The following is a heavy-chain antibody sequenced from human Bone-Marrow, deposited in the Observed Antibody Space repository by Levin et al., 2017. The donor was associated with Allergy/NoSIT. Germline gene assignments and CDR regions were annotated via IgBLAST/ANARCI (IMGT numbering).Heavy chain of an antibody. CDR1: GFIFGSYD. J-gene: IGHJ4*02. Sequence: GESLKISCVASGFIFGSYDMHWVRQAPGKGLEWVAVMWYDGSKVFYADAVKGRFTISRDNFKNTVYLQMNSLGAEDTAIYYCARNRFSGYDYFDYWGQGTLVTVSS. CDR2: MWYDGSKV. V-gene: IGHV3-33*01. D-gene: IGHD5-12*01. CDR3: ARNRFSGYDYFDY.